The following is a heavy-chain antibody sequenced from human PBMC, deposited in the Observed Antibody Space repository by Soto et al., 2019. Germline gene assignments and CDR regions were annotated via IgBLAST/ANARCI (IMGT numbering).Heavy chain of an antibody. CDR2: IYYTGST. Sequence: SETLSLTYTVSGDSISTYYWSWLRQPPGKGLEWIGYIYYTGSTDYNPSLQGRVTMTTDTSTSTAYMELRSLRSDDTAVYYCARDQWFDPWGQGTLVTVSS. CDR1: GDSISTYY. CDR3: ARDQWFDP. V-gene: IGHV4-59*01. J-gene: IGHJ5*02.